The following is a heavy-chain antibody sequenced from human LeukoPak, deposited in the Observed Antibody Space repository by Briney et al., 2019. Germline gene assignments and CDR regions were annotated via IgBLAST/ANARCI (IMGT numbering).Heavy chain of an antibody. D-gene: IGHD1-26*01. CDR1: GFTFSSYA. V-gene: IGHV3-23*01. Sequence: GGSLRLSCAASGFTFSSYAMSWVRQVPGKGLEWVSAISGSGGSTYHADSVKGRFTISRDNSKNMLYLQMNSLRAEDTAVYYCAKDLIGRYPDYFDYWGQGTLVTVSS. CDR2: ISGSGGST. J-gene: IGHJ4*02. CDR3: AKDLIGRYPDYFDY.